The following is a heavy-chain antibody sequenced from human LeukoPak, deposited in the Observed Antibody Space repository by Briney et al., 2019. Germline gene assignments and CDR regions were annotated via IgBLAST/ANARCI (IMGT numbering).Heavy chain of an antibody. CDR3: ARQNFAGSSRPYFDY. CDR2: IYYSGST. V-gene: IGHV4-59*01. J-gene: IGHJ4*02. CDR1: GGSISSYY. D-gene: IGHD3-10*01. Sequence: PSETLSLTCTVSGGSISSYYWSWIRQPPGKGLEWIGYIYYSGSTNYNPSLKSRVTISVDTSKNQFSLKLSSVTAADTAVYYCARQNFAGSSRPYFDYWGQGTLVTVSS.